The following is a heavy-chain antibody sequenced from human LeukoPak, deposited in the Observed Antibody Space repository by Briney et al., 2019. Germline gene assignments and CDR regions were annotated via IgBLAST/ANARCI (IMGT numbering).Heavy chain of an antibody. CDR2: VYYSGST. J-gene: IGHJ3*02. CDR1: GGSISSYH. Sequence: PSETLSLTCTVSGGSISSYHWSWIRQPPGKGLEWIGYVYYSGSTNYNPSLKSRVTISVDTSKNQFSLKLSSVTAADTAVYYCARGGEGAFDIWGQGTMVTVSS. V-gene: IGHV4-59*01. CDR3: ARGGEGAFDI.